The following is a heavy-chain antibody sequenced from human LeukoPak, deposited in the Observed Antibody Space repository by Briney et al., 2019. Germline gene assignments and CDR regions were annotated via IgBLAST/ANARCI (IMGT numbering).Heavy chain of an antibody. V-gene: IGHV4-39*01. J-gene: IGHJ5*02. CDR1: GASISTSSYY. Sequence: SETLSLTCTVSGASISTSSYYWGWIRQPPGKGLEWIGSIYYSGSTFYNPSLKSRVIISVDTSKNQFSLKLSSVTAADTAIYYCARHGRATAMLLNWFDPWGQGTLVTVS. D-gene: IGHD5-18*01. CDR2: IYYSGST. CDR3: ARHGRATAMLLNWFDP.